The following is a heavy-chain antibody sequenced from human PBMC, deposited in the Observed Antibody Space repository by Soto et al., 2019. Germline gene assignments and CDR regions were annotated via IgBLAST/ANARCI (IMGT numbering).Heavy chain of an antibody. Sequence: EVQLLESGGGLVQPGGSLRLSCAASGFPFTSYAMSWVRQAPGKGLEWVSAIGSDDTAIHYVDSVKGRFTIQKDNSKDTLYLQMNSLRAEDTAVYYCAKPGLTVAGTRYFDHWGQGTLVTVSS. CDR3: AKPGLTVAGTRYFDH. J-gene: IGHJ4*02. V-gene: IGHV3-23*05. D-gene: IGHD6-19*01. CDR1: GFPFTSYA. CDR2: IGSDDTAI.